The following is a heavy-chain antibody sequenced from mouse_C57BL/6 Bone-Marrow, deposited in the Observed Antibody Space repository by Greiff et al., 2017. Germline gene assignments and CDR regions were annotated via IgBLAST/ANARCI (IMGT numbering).Heavy chain of an antibody. D-gene: IGHD1-1*01. CDR2: IDPETGGT. Sequence: VQLQQSGAELVRPGASVTLSCKASGYTFTDYEMHWVKQTPVHGLEWIGAIDPETGGTGYNQKFKGKAILTADKSSSTAYMELRSLTSEDSAVYYCTREGFYGSSLFAYWGQGTLVTVSA. CDR1: GYTFTDYE. CDR3: TREGFYGSSLFAY. V-gene: IGHV1-15*01. J-gene: IGHJ3*01.